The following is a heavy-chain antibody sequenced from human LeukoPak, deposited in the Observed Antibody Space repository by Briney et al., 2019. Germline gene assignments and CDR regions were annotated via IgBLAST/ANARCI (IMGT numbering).Heavy chain of an antibody. D-gene: IGHD2-2*01. V-gene: IGHV3-23*01. CDR2: ISGSGGST. CDR3: ARTDPEGYCSSTSCPPDWFDP. J-gene: IGHJ5*02. CDR1: GFTFSSYA. Sequence: VGSLRLSCAASGFTFSSYAMSWIRQAPGKGLEWVSAISGSGGSTYYADSVKGRFTISRDNSKNTLYLQMNSLRAEDTAVYYCARTDPEGYCSSTSCPPDWFDPWGQGTLVTVSS.